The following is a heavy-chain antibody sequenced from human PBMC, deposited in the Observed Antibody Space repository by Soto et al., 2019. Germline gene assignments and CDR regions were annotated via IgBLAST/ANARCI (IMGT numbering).Heavy chain of an antibody. CDR3: ARGPQCSSTSCFLKSAWFDL. J-gene: IGHJ5*02. CDR1: VYAFTNYA. Sequence: GASVKVFWNASVYAFTNYAGNCVRHANGQGLEWMGWMNPNSGNTGFAQRFQGRVTMTRNTSITTAYMELNSLRSEDTAVYYCARGPQCSSTSCFLKSAWFDLWGQGTLVTVSS. V-gene: IGHV1-8*01. CDR2: MNPNSGNT. D-gene: IGHD2-2*01.